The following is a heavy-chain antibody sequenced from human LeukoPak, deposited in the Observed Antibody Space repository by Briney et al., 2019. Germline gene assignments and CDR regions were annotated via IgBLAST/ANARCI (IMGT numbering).Heavy chain of an antibody. Sequence: GGSLRLSCAASGFTFSSYWMHWVRQAPGKGLVWVSRINSDGSSTSYADSVKGRFTISRDNAKNTLYLQMNSLRAEDTAVYYCXRVSVRIGSLDYWGQGTLVTVSS. CDR3: XRVSVRIGSLDY. V-gene: IGHV3-74*01. CDR2: INSDGSST. CDR1: GFTFSSYW. J-gene: IGHJ4*02. D-gene: IGHD2-15*01.